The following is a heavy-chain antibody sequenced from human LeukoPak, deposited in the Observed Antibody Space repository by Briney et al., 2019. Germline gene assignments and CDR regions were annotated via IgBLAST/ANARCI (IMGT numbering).Heavy chain of an antibody. V-gene: IGHV5-51*01. CDR2: IYPGNSDT. Sequence: GESLKISCKGSGYNFTSYWIAWVRQMPGKDLEWMGIIYPGNSDTRYSPSFQGQVTISADKSISTAYLQWSSLKASDTAMYYCARRYDILTGYYAFDIWGQGTMVTVSS. J-gene: IGHJ3*02. CDR3: ARRYDILTGYYAFDI. D-gene: IGHD3-9*01. CDR1: GYNFTSYW.